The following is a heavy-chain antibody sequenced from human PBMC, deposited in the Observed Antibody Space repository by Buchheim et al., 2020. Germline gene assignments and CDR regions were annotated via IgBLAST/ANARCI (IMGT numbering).Heavy chain of an antibody. CDR1: GGSFSTYH. CDR2: INQGGSS. D-gene: IGHD3-10*01. V-gene: IGHV4-34*02. CDR3: ASGYYYSSGTYYPLGEY. J-gene: IGHJ4*02. Sequence: QVQLEQWGAGLLKPSETLSLTCAVFGGSFSTYHWSWIRQSPGKGLEWIGEINQGGSSSYNPSLKSRVTMSVDQSDKQSSLKLTSVTAADTAVYYCASGYYYSSGTYYPLGEYWGPGTL.